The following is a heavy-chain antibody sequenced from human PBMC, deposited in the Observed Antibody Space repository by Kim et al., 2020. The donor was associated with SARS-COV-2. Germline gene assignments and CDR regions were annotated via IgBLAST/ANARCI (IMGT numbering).Heavy chain of an antibody. CDR2: IIPIFGTA. V-gene: IGHV1-69*13. CDR1: GGTFSSYA. D-gene: IGHD3-22*01. CDR3: ARAHRAYYYDSSGYLPSLY. J-gene: IGHJ4*02. Sequence: SVKVSCKASGGTFSSYAISWVRQAPGQGLEWMGGIIPIFGTANYAQKFQGRVTITADESTSTAYMELSSLRSEDTAVYYCARAHRAYYYDSSGYLPSLYWGQGTLVTVSS.